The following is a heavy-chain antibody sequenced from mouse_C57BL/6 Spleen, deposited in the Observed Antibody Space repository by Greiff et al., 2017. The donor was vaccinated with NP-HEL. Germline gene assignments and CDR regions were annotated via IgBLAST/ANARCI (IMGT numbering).Heavy chain of an antibody. CDR3: ARSGYYGSSLWYFDV. CDR2: INPNNGGT. J-gene: IGHJ1*03. Sequence: EVQLQQSGPELVKPGASVKMSCKASGYTFTDYNMHWVKQSHGKSLEWIGYINPNNGGTSYNQKFKGKATLTVNKSSSTAYMELRSLTSEDSAVYYCARSGYYGSSLWYFDVWGTGTTVTVSS. CDR1: GYTFTDYN. D-gene: IGHD1-1*01. V-gene: IGHV1-22*01.